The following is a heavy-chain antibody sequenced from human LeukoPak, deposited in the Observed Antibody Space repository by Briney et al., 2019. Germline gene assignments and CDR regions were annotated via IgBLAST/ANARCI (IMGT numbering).Heavy chain of an antibody. CDR1: GYTFTSYG. V-gene: IGHV1-18*01. CDR2: ISAYNGNT. J-gene: IGHJ4*02. D-gene: IGHD6-19*01. Sequence: ASVKVSCKASGYTFTSYGISWVRQAPGRGLEWMGWISAYNGNTNYAQKLQGRVTMTTDTSTSTAYMELRSLRSDDTAVYYCARARGLYSWWLAPNFDYSGQGTLVTVSS. CDR3: ARARGLYSWWLAPNFDY.